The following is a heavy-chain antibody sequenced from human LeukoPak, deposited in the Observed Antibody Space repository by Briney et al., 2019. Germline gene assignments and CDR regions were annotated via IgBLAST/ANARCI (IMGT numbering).Heavy chain of an antibody. CDR3: ARVAQGMIVVVIASPDDAFDI. D-gene: IGHD3-22*01. V-gene: IGHV3-11*04. CDR2: ISSSSSTI. J-gene: IGHJ3*02. CDR1: GFTFSDYY. Sequence: GGSLRLSCAASGFTFSDYYMSWFRQAPGKGLEWVSYISSSSSTIYYADSVKGRFTISRDNAKNSLYLQMNSLRAEDTAVYYCARVAQGMIVVVIASPDDAFDIWGQGTMVTVSS.